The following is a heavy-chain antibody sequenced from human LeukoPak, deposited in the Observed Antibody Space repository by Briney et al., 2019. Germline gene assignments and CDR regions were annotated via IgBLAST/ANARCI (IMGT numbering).Heavy chain of an antibody. V-gene: IGHV4-39*01. CDR2: IYYSGST. J-gene: IGHJ4*02. D-gene: IGHD3-22*01. CDR3: ARQGYYETSYYFDY. Sequence: SETLSLTCTVSGGSISSSSYYWGWIRQPPGKGLEWIGSIYYSGSTYYNPSLKSRVTISVDTSKSQFSLKLSSVTAADTAVYYCARQGYYETSYYFDYWGQGTLVTVSS. CDR1: GGSISSSSYY.